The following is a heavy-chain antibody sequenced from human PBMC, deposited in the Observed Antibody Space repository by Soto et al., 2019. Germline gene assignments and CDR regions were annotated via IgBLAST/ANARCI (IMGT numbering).Heavy chain of an antibody. D-gene: IGHD2-21*01. CDR2: MNPNSGNT. V-gene: IGHV1-8*01. Sequence: ASVKVSCKASGYTFTSYDINWVRQATGQGLEWMGWMNPNSGNTGYAQKFQGRVTMTRNTSISTAYMELSSLRSEDTAVYYCARGWGTPNDGILWSPYAFDIWGQGTMVTVSS. J-gene: IGHJ3*02. CDR1: GYTFTSYD. CDR3: ARGWGTPNDGILWSPYAFDI.